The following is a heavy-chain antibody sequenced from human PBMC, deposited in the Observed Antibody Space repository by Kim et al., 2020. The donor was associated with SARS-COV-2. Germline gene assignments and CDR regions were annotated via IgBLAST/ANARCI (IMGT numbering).Heavy chain of an antibody. CDR1: GFTFNIYS. J-gene: IGHJ4*02. CDR3: ASEPGDSSGYGGY. D-gene: IGHD3-22*01. V-gene: IGHV3-21*01. Sequence: GGSLRLSCAASGFTFNIYSMNWVRQAPGKGLEWVSSISSSSSYIYYADSVRGRFTISRDNAKNSLYLQMNSLRAEDTAVYYCASEPGDSSGYGGYGGQGTLVTVSS. CDR2: ISSSSSYI.